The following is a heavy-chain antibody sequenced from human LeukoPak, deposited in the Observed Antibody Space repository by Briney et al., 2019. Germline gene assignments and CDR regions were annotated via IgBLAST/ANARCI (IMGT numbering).Heavy chain of an antibody. D-gene: IGHD6-13*01. Sequence: PGGSLRLSCAASGFTFSTYWMSWVRQAPGRGLEWVANIKHDGSEKFYVDSVRGRFTISRDSAKNSLYLQLNSLRAEDTALYYCARITGIEAAGDYWGQGTLVTVSS. CDR1: GFTFSTYW. CDR2: IKHDGSEK. CDR3: ARITGIEAAGDY. V-gene: IGHV3-7*04. J-gene: IGHJ4*02.